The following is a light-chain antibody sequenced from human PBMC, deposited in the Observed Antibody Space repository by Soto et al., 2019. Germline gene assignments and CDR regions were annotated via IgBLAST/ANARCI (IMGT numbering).Light chain of an antibody. V-gene: IGKV1-9*01. J-gene: IGKJ4*01. Sequence: DIQLTQSPSFLSASVGDRVTITCRASQGIDSCLAWYQQKPGEAPNLLIYTASTLQSGVPSRFSGSGSGTEFSLTISSLQPEDSATYYCQHHNAYPLTFGGGTKVEIK. CDR3: QHHNAYPLT. CDR2: TAS. CDR1: QGIDSC.